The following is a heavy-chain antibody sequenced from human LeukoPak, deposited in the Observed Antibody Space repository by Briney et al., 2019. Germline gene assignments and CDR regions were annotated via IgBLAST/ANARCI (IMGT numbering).Heavy chain of an antibody. V-gene: IGHV1-8*02. CDR2: MNPNSGNT. J-gene: IGHJ4*02. CDR1: GYTFTGYY. CDR3: ARAPYYDFWSGEVDY. Sequence: ASVKVSCTASGYTFTGYYMHWVRQATGQGLEWMGWMNPNSGNTGYAQKFQGRVTMTRNTSISTAYMELSSLRSEDTAVYYCARAPYYDFWSGEVDYWGQGTLVTVSS. D-gene: IGHD3-3*01.